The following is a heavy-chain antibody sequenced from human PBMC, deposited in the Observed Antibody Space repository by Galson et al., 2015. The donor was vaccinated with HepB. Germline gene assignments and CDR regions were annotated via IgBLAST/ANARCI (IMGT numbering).Heavy chain of an antibody. CDR2: INAANGIT. Sequence: SCKASGYTFTRYALHWVRQAPGQRLEWMGWINAANGITIYSQKFQGRVTITRDTSASTTYMELSSLRSEDTAVYYCARGGEYSDYWGQGTLVTVSS. D-gene: IGHD4-17*01. V-gene: IGHV1-3*01. CDR1: GYTFTRYA. J-gene: IGHJ4*02. CDR3: ARGGEYSDY.